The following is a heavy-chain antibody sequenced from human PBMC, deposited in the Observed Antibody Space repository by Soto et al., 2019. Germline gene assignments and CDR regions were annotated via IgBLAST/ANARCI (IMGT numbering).Heavy chain of an antibody. Sequence: SETLSLTCAVSGYSISSGYYWGWIRQSPGKGLEWIGSIYHSGSTYYNPSLKSRVTISVDTSKNQFSLKLSSVTAADTAVYYCARDSYDPDIVVVPAAIGYWGQGTLVTVSS. CDR1: GYSISSGYY. J-gene: IGHJ4*02. CDR3: ARDSYDPDIVVVPAAIGY. D-gene: IGHD2-2*02. CDR2: IYHSGST. V-gene: IGHV4-38-2*02.